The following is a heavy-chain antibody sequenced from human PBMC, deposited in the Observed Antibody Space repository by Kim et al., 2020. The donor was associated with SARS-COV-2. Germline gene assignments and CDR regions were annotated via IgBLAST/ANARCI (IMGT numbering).Heavy chain of an antibody. D-gene: IGHD2-2*03. CDR2: ISSSSSYI. Sequence: GSLRLSCAASGFTFSSYSMNWVRQAPGKGLEWVSSISSSSSYIYYADSVKGRFTISRDNAKNSLYLQMNSLRAEDTAVYYCARDLVDIVVVPAAIAGNWFDPWGQGTLVTVSS. CDR3: ARDLVDIVVVPAAIAGNWFDP. J-gene: IGHJ5*02. CDR1: GFTFSSYS. V-gene: IGHV3-21*01.